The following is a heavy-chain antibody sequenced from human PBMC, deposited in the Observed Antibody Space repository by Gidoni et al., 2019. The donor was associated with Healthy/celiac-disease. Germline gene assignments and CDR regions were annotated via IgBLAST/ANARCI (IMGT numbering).Heavy chain of an antibody. CDR2: ISGSGGST. D-gene: IGHD3-3*01. J-gene: IGHJ4*02. CDR3: AKDLSDFWTTYYFDY. Sequence: EVQLLESGGGLVRPGGSLRLSCAASGFTFSSYAMSWVRQAPGKGLEWVSAISGSGGSTYYADSVKGRFTISRDNSKNTLYLQMNSLRAEDTAVYYCAKDLSDFWTTYYFDYWGQGTLVTVSS. CDR1: GFTFSSYA. V-gene: IGHV3-23*01.